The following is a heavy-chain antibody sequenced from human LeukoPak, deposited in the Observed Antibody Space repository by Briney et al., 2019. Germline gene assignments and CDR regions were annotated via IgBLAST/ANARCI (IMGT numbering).Heavy chain of an antibody. D-gene: IGHD2-2*01. CDR1: GFSISSAYC. Sequence: SETLSLTCAVSGFSISSAYCWGWIRQPPGKGLEWIGSIYYSGSSYYNSSLKSRVSISVDTSKNQFSLKLSSVTATDTAVYYCARIRMGHIVVVPASFDLWGQGTLVTVSS. V-gene: IGHV4-38-2*01. J-gene: IGHJ4*02. CDR3: ARIRMGHIVVVPASFDL. CDR2: IYYSGSS.